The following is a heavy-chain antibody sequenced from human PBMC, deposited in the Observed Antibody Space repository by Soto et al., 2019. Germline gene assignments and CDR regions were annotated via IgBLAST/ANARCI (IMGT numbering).Heavy chain of an antibody. CDR1: GGSLGSYY. V-gene: IGHV4-59*01. D-gene: IGHD4-4*01. CDR2: VFYTGRA. CDR3: PRDGERRMTTNLYWDSGMDF. J-gene: IGHJ6*02. Sequence: TSETLSLTCTVSGGSLGSYYWSWIRQPPGKXLEWIGYVFYTGRANYNASLKSRVSISLDTSNYQFSLKLSSVTAADTAVYYCPRDGERRMTTNLYWDSGMDFWGPGTMVTVSS.